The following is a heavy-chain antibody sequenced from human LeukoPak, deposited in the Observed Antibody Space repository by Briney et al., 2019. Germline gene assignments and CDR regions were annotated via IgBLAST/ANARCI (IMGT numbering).Heavy chain of an antibody. CDR2: IGGSVATT. V-gene: IGHV3-23*01. CDR1: GFTFSTYA. D-gene: IGHD1-26*01. CDR3: AKVGLSGSYGGFDY. Sequence: GGSLRLSCAASGFTFSTYAMRWVRQAPEKGLEWVSCIGGSVATTFYADSVKGRFTISRDNSKNTFFLQMNSLRAEDTAVYYCAKVGLSGSYGGFDYWGQGTLVTVSS. J-gene: IGHJ4*02.